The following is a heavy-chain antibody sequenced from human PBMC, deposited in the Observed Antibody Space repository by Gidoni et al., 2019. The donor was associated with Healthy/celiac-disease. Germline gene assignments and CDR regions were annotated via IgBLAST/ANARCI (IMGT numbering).Heavy chain of an antibody. CDR2: IYYSGST. Sequence: QVQLQESGPGLVKPSETLSLIGTVSGGPLTSYYWNWIRQPPGKGLEWIGYIYYSGSTNYNPSLKSRVTLSVDTSKNQFSLRLSSVTAADTAVYYCARDDIGGLQFRVFDIWGQGTMVTVSS. V-gene: IGHV4-59*01. J-gene: IGHJ3*02. CDR1: GGPLTSYY. CDR3: ARDDIGGLQFRVFDI. D-gene: IGHD5-12*01.